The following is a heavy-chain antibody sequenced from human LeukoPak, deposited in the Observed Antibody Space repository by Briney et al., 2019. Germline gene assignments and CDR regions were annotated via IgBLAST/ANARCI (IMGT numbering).Heavy chain of an antibody. V-gene: IGHV4-61*02. Sequence: SETLSLTCTVSGGSISSGSYYWSWIRQPAGKGLEWIGRIYTSGSTNYNPSLKSRVTISVDTSKNQFSLKLSSVTAADTAVYYCAREQGGIVVVPAYRGFDPWGQGTLVTVSS. J-gene: IGHJ5*02. CDR1: GGSISSGSYY. CDR3: AREQGGIVVVPAYRGFDP. D-gene: IGHD2-2*01. CDR2: IYTSGST.